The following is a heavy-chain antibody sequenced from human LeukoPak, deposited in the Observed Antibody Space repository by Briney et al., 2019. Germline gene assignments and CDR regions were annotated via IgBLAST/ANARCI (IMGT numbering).Heavy chain of an antibody. V-gene: IGHV3-53*01. CDR3: AKARSTIAVAGTELDY. J-gene: IGHJ4*02. D-gene: IGHD6-19*01. CDR2: IYSGGST. CDR1: GFTVSSNY. Sequence: GGSLRLSCAASGFTVSSNYMSWVRQAPGKGLEWVSVIYSGGSTYYADSVKGRFTISRDNSKNTLYLKMNSLRAEDTAVYYCAKARSTIAVAGTELDYWGQGTLVTVSS.